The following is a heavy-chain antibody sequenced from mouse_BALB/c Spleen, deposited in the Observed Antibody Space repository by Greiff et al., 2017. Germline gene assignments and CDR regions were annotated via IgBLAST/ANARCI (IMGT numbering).Heavy chain of an antibody. D-gene: IGHD2-4*01. J-gene: IGHJ3*01. CDR1: GYTFTNYW. Sequence: QVHVKQSGAELVRPGTSVKISCKASGYTFTNYWLGWVKQRPGHGLEWIGDIYPGGGYTNYNEKFKGKATLTADTSSSTAYMQLSSLTSEDSAVYFCARHLSTMITTFAYWGQGTLVTVSA. CDR2: IYPGGGYT. V-gene: IGHV1-63*02. CDR3: ARHLSTMITTFAY.